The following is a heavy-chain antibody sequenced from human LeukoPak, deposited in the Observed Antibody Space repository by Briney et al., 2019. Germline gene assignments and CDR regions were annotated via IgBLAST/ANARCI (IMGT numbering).Heavy chain of an antibody. CDR2: IWYDGINK. J-gene: IGHJ4*02. V-gene: IGHV3-33*01. CDR1: GFTFSSYD. CDR3: ARDRDV. Sequence: GGSLGLSCAASGFTFSSYDMHWVRQAPGKGLEWVAVIWYDGINKYYVDSVKGRFTISRDNSKNTLYLQMNSLRAEDTAVYYCARDRDVWGQGTLVTVSS.